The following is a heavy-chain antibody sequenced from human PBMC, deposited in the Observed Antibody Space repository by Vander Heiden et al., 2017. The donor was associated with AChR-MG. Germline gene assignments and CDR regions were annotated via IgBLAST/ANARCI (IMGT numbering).Heavy chain of an antibody. D-gene: IGHD2-2*01. CDR3: AIEAFAAMVASLPY. V-gene: IGHV3-30*03. CDR2: IAYDGSNK. CDR1: GFTFRTHG. Sequence: QVQLVESGGGVVQPGRSLRLSCAASGFTFRTHGMHWVRRAPGKGLGWLAVIAYDGSNKYYAESVKGRVTISRDNAKNTVYMQMNSRRTDDTAVYYCAIEAFAAMVASLPYGGQGTLVTVSS. J-gene: IGHJ4*02.